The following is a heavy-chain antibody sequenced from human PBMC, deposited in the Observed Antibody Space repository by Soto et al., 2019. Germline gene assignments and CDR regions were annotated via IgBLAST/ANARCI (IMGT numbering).Heavy chain of an antibody. J-gene: IGHJ6*03. CDR3: GIENYDILTGYYNLTHDYYYYYYMDV. CDR2: IYSGGST. V-gene: IGHV3-66*01. Sequence: GGSLRLSCAASGFTVSSNYMSWVRQAPGKGLEWVSVIYSGGSTYYADSVKGRFTISRDNSKNTLYLQMNSLRAEDTAVYYCGIENYDILTGYYNLTHDYYYYYYMDVSGKGTTVIVSS. D-gene: IGHD3-9*01. CDR1: GFTVSSNY.